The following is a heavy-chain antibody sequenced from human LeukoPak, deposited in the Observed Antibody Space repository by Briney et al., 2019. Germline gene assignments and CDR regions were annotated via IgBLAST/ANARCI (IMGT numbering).Heavy chain of an antibody. CDR3: ASFYCSGGSCYQYYSYYYMDV. CDR1: AGSLSSSSYY. Sequence: SQSLSLTCTVYAGSLSSSSYYWGWLRQPPGKGLEWIGRIYYSGGTYYNPSLKSRVTISVDSSKNQFSLKLNSVTAADTAVYYCASFYCSGGSCYQYYSYYYMDVWGKGTTVTISS. CDR2: IYYSGGT. J-gene: IGHJ6*03. V-gene: IGHV4-39*01. D-gene: IGHD2-15*01.